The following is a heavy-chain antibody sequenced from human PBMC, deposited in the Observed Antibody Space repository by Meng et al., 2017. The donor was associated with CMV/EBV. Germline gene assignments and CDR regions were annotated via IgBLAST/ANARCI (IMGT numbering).Heavy chain of an antibody. Sequence: RLPPQDAGPGPSKPSEPLSLTLTGPGGSISSSSYYWGWIRQPPGKGLEWIGSIYYSGSTYYNPSLKSRVTISVDTSKNQFSLKLSSVTAADTVVYYCARLGSTDDYWGQGTLVTVSS. J-gene: IGHJ4*02. D-gene: IGHD2-15*01. V-gene: IGHV4-39*06. CDR3: ARLGSTDDY. CDR2: IYYSGST. CDR1: GGSISSSSYY.